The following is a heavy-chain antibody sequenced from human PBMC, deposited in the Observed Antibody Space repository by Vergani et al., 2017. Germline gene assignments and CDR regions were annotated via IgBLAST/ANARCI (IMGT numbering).Heavy chain of an antibody. CDR3: ARGTGFDY. Sequence: QVQLQQWGAGLLKPSETLSLTCAVYGGSFSGYYWSWIRQPPGKGLEWIGEINHSGSTNYNPSLKSRVTISVDTSKNQFFLKLSSVTAADTAVYYCARGTGFDYWGQGTLVTVSS. CDR2: INHSGST. D-gene: IGHD1-14*01. J-gene: IGHJ4*02. V-gene: IGHV4-34*01. CDR1: GGSFSGYY.